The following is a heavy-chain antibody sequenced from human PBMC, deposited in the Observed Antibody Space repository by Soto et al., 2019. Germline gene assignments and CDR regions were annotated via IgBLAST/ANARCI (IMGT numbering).Heavy chain of an antibody. CDR2: INHSGST. CDR3: PRVGGRQQLWLHVGYFAY. V-gene: IGHV4-34*01. CDR1: GLSFSGYD. Sequence: PAETLGLSCAAYGLSFSGYDLSWIRQPPGKGLEWIGEINHSGSTNYNPSLKGRVTISVDTSKNQFSLQLSSVPAADTAVYYCPRVGGRQQLWLHVGYFAYWGNGALRTV. J-gene: IGHJ4*01. D-gene: IGHD5-18*01.